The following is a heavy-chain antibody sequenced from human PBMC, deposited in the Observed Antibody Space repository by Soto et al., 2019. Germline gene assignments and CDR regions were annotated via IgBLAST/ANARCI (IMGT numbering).Heavy chain of an antibody. CDR3: ARANYDILTGYYKSYYFDY. CDR1: GGTFSSYA. V-gene: IGHV1-46*03. Sequence: ASVKVSCKASGGTFSSYAISWVRQAPGQGLEWMGIINPSGGSTSYAQKFQGRVTMTRDTSTSTVYMELSSLRSEDTAVYYCARANYDILTGYYKSYYFDYWGQGTLVTVSS. CDR2: INPSGGST. D-gene: IGHD3-9*01. J-gene: IGHJ4*02.